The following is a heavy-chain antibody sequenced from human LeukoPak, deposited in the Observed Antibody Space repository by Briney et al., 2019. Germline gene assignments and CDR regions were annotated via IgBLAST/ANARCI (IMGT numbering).Heavy chain of an antibody. CDR2: IYYTGSGNT. V-gene: IGHV4-30-4*01. D-gene: IGHD2/OR15-2a*01. Sequence: SQTLSLTCTVSGGSISNGDYFWSRIRQPPGKGLVWIGYIYYTGSGNTYYNPSLKSRLTISLDTSMNQFSLKLSSVTAADTAMYYCARVEYLSYAFDIWGQGTMVTVSS. CDR1: GGSISNGDYF. J-gene: IGHJ3*02. CDR3: ARVEYLSYAFDI.